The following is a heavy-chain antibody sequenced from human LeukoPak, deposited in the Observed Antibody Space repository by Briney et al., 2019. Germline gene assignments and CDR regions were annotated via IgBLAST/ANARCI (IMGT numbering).Heavy chain of an antibody. D-gene: IGHD1-14*01. CDR3: ARGVEPLAANTLAY. CDR1: GFTVITND. J-gene: IGHJ4*02. Sequence: GRSLRLSCAASGFTVITNDMTWVRQAPGKGLEWVSVLYSDGNTKYADSVQGRFTISRDNSKNTLYLEMNSLSPYDTAVYYCARGVEPLAANTLAYWGQGTLVTVSS. V-gene: IGHV3-53*01. CDR2: LYSDGNT.